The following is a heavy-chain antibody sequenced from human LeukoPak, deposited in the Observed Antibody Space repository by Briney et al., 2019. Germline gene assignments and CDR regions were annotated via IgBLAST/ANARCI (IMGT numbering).Heavy chain of an antibody. CDR1: GGSISSGDYY. D-gene: IGHD1-26*01. J-gene: IGHJ4*02. CDR3: ARNSGSYPYYFDY. V-gene: IGHV4-30-4*08. Sequence: PSETLSLTCTVSGGSISSGDYYWSWIRQPPGKGLEWIGYIYYSGSTYYNPSPKSRVTISVDTSKNQFSLKLSSVTAADTAVYYCARNSGSYPYYFDYWGQGTLVTVSS. CDR2: IYYSGST.